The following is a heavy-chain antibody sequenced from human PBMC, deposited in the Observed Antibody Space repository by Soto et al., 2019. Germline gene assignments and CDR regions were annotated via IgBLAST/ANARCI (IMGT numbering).Heavy chain of an antibody. J-gene: IGHJ3*01. CDR3: ARGLYAFDV. CDR1: GYTFTNYD. Sequence: QVQLVQSGAEVKKPGASVKVSCMAFGYTFTNYDINWVRQATGQGLEWMGWMNPNSANTGYAQKFQGRVTMTRNTSISTANMELSSLRSEDTAVYYCARGLYAFDVWGHGTMVTVSS. CDR2: MNPNSANT. V-gene: IGHV1-8*01.